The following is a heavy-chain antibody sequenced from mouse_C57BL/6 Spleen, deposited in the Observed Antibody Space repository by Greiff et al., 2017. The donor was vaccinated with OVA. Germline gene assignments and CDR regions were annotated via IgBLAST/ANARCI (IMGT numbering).Heavy chain of an antibody. CDR1: GFTFSNYW. CDR3: TGGGSSSYYFDY. CDR2: IRLKSDNYAT. Sequence: EVKLVESGGGLVQPGGSMKLSCVASGFTFSNYWMNWVRQSPEKGLEWVAQIRLKSDNYATHYAESVKGRFTISRDDSKSSVYLQMNNLRAEDTGIYYCTGGGSSSYYFDYWGQGTTLTVSS. V-gene: IGHV6-3*01. D-gene: IGHD1-1*01. J-gene: IGHJ2*01.